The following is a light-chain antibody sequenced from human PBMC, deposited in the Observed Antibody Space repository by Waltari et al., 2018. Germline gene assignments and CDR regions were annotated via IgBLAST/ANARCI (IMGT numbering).Light chain of an antibody. J-gene: IGKJ2*01. Sequence: DIQMTKSPSSLPASVGDRVTITCRSSQSISNYLNWYQHKPGEAPKLLVYVASNLQRGVPSRFSGSGSETDFTLTISSLQLEDFATYYCQQSYNAPYTFGQGTNVEIK. CDR3: QQSYNAPYT. V-gene: IGKV1-39*01. CDR2: VAS. CDR1: QSISNY.